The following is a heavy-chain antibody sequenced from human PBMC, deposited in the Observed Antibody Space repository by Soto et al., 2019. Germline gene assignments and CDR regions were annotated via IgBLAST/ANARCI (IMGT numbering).Heavy chain of an antibody. CDR1: GFTVSSSY. D-gene: IGHD1-26*01. V-gene: IGHV3-66*01. Sequence: EVQLVESGGGLVQPGGSLRLSCAASGFTVSSSYMGWVRQAPGKGLEWVSSIYSGGNTYYAESVRGRFTISTDNSKDTLYLQMISLRVDDTAIYYCAMDVGFYWYFDLWGRGTLVTVSS. J-gene: IGHJ2*01. CDR3: AMDVGFYWYFDL. CDR2: IYSGGNT.